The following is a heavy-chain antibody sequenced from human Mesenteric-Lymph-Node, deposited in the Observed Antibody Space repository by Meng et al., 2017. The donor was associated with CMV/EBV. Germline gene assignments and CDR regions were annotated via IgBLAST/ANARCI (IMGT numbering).Heavy chain of an antibody. J-gene: IGHJ6*02. V-gene: IGHV3-23*01. CDR2: ITDSGHTT. Sequence: GESLKISCAASGFTFSSYAMHWVRQAPGTGLEYVSSITDSGHTTYYAASVKGRFTISRDNSKNALYLQMNSLRAEDTAVYFCARDLGYCGSTTCWYYYSMDVWGQGTTVTVSS. D-gene: IGHD2-2*01. CDR1: GFTFSSYA. CDR3: ARDLGYCGSTTCWYYYSMDV.